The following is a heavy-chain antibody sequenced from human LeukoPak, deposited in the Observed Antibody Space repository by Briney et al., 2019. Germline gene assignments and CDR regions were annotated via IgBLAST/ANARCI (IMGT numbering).Heavy chain of an antibody. CDR2: INVGGATA. D-gene: IGHD3-3*01. CDR3: CFGVLSSVFFDY. CDR1: GSTFSDYA. V-gene: IGHV3-23*01. Sequence: SGGSLRLSCSASGSTFSDYALNWVRQAPGKGLVWVSTINVGGATAYYADSVKGRFTTSRDTSKNTLYLYMNSLRAEDTALYYCCFGVLSSVFFDYWGQGTPVTVSS. J-gene: IGHJ4*02.